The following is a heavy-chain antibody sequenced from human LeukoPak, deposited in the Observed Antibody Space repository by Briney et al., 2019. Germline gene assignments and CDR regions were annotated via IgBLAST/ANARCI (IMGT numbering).Heavy chain of an antibody. CDR3: ASWTYDYGSSSSPELS. J-gene: IGHJ5*02. CDR2: IYSGGSA. CDR1: GGSISGGSYS. V-gene: IGHV4-30-4*07. Sequence: SETLSLTCVVSGGSISGGSYSWSWIRQPPGKGLEWIGYIYSGGSAYYNPSLESPLTISVDTSKNHFSLKLNSVTAADTAVYYCASWTYDYGSSSSPELSWGQGTLVTVSS. D-gene: IGHD3-22*01.